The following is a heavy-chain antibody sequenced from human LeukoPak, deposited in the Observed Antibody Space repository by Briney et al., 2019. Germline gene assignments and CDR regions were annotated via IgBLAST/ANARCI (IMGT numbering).Heavy chain of an antibody. CDR1: GYTFTIYY. D-gene: IGHD6-25*01. CDR3: AREGRSSDRDFGY. Sequence: GSVRDSCKASGYTFTIYYMHWVRQAPGQGLEWMGIINPNSGNTSYAQNFRGRVTMTRDTSTSTVYMDLSSLRSEDTAVYYCAREGRSSDRDFGYWGQGTLVTVSS. V-gene: IGHV1-46*01. J-gene: IGHJ4*02. CDR2: INPNSGNT.